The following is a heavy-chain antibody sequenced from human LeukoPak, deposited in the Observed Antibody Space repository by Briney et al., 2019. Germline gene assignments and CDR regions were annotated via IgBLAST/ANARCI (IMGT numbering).Heavy chain of an antibody. CDR1: GFTVSSNY. J-gene: IGHJ4*02. CDR3: AKSRVTAISPLDY. D-gene: IGHD2-21*02. V-gene: IGHV3-53*01. Sequence: PGGSLRLSCAASGFTVSSNYMSWVRQAPGKGLEWVSVIYSGGSTYYADSVKGRFTISRDNSKNTLYLQTNSLRAEDTAVYYCAKSRVTAISPLDYWGQGTLVTVSS. CDR2: IYSGGST.